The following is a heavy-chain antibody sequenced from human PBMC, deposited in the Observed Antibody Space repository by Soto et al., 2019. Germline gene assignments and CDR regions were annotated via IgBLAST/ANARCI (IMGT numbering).Heavy chain of an antibody. CDR3: ARSLLQGEF. Sequence: QVQLVQSGAEVKKPGASVKVSCKASGYTFIHYYIHWVRQAPGQGLEWMAIINPNGGSTNYARKFRGRVTVTSETSTTTVSMELNSLGSDDTAVYFCARSLLQGEFWGQGTLVTVSS. J-gene: IGHJ4*02. D-gene: IGHD3-16*01. V-gene: IGHV1-46*01. CDR1: GYTFIHYY. CDR2: INPNGGST.